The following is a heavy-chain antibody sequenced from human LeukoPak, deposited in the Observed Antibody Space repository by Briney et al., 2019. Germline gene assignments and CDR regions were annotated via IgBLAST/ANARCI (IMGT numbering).Heavy chain of an antibody. Sequence: SETLSLTCAVYGGSFSGYYWSWIRQPPGKGLEWIGEINHSGSTNYNPSLKSRVTISVDTSKNQFSLKLSSVTAADTAVYYCARASSGYYLSYFDYWGQGTLVTVSS. V-gene: IGHV4-34*01. CDR3: ARASSGYYLSYFDY. CDR1: GGSFSGYY. D-gene: IGHD3-22*01. CDR2: INHSGST. J-gene: IGHJ4*02.